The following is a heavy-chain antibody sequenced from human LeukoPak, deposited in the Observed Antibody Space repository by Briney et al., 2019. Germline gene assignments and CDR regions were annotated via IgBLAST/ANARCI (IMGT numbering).Heavy chain of an antibody. J-gene: IGHJ5*02. CDR2: IYPDGNNK. V-gene: IGHV3-30*02. CDR1: GFIFRSYG. CDR3: AKDWSGDYDWSDP. Sequence: GGSLRLSCGASGFIFRSYGMHWVRQAPGKGLEWVACIYPDGNNKDYADSVKGRFIISRDDSKNTLFLQMNSLRPEDTAVYYCAKDWSGDYDWSDPWGQGTLVIVSS. D-gene: IGHD3-3*01.